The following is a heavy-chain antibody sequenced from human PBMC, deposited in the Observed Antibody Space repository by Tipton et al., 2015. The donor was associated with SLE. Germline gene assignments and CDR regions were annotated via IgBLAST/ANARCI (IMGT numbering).Heavy chain of an antibody. CDR1: GGSISSSSYY. CDR3: ASPGSSAPGPYFQH. CDR2: IYYSGST. D-gene: IGHD6-25*01. Sequence: TLSLTCTVSGGSISSSSYYWGWIRQPPGKGLEWIGSIYYSGSTYYNPSLKSRVTISVDTSKNQFSLKLSSVTAADTAVYYCASPGSSAPGPYFQHWGQGTLVTASS. V-gene: IGHV4-39*07. J-gene: IGHJ1*01.